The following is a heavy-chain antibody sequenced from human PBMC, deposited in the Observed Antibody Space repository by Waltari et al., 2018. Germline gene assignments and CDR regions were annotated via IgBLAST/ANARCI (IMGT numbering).Heavy chain of an antibody. CDR2: IIPIFGTA. D-gene: IGHD6-19*01. CDR1: GGTFSSYA. V-gene: IGHV1-69*08. Sequence: QVQLVQSGAEVKKPGSSVKVSCKASGGTFSSYAISWVRQAPGQGLEWMGRIIPIFGTANYAQKFQGRVTITADKSTSTAYMELSSLRSEDTAVYYCARNGPNSSGWYVSWFDPWGQGTLVTVSS. CDR3: ARNGPNSSGWYVSWFDP. J-gene: IGHJ5*02.